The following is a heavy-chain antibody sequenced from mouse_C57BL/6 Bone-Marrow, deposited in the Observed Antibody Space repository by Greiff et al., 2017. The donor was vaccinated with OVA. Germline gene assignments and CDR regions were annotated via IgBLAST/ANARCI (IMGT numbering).Heavy chain of an antibody. V-gene: IGHV2-5*01. J-gene: IGHJ1*03. CDR3: AKTGSMITTGRYFDV. CDR2: IWRGGST. Sequence: VMLVESGPGLVQPSQSLSITCTVSGFSLTSYGVHWVRQSPGKGLEWLGVIWRGGSTDYNAAFMSRLSITKDNSKSQVFFKMNSLQADDTAIYYCAKTGSMITTGRYFDVWGTGTTVTVSS. D-gene: IGHD2-4*01. CDR1: GFSLTSYG.